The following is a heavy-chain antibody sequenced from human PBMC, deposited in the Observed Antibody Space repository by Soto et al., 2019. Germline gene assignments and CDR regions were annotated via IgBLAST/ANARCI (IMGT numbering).Heavy chain of an antibody. CDR1: GGTFSSYA. Sequence: QVQLVQSGAEVKKPGSSVKVSCKASGGTFSSYAISWVRQAPGQGLEWMGGIIPIFGTANYAQKFQGRVTITADESTSTAYMELSSLRSEDTAVYYCARYLGYDSSSGPYYFDYWGQGTLVTVSS. V-gene: IGHV1-69*01. CDR3: ARYLGYDSSSGPYYFDY. CDR2: IIPIFGTA. J-gene: IGHJ4*02. D-gene: IGHD3-22*01.